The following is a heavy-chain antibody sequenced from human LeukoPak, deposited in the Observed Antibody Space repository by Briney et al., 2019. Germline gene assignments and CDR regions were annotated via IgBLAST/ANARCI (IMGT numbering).Heavy chain of an antibody. Sequence: TSSETLSLTCTVSGGSISSSSYYWGWIRQPPGKGLEWIGSIYHSGSSYYNPSLKSRVTISVVTSKNQFSLKLSSVTAADTAVYYCARHSSYYGNFDYWGQGTLVTVSS. J-gene: IGHJ4*02. V-gene: IGHV4-39*01. D-gene: IGHD3-10*01. CDR1: GGSISSSSYY. CDR3: ARHSSYYGNFDY. CDR2: IYHSGSS.